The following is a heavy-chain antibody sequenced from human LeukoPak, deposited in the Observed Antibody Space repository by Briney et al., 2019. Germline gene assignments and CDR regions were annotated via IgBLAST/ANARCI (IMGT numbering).Heavy chain of an antibody. Sequence: GGFLRLSCAASGFTFSSYAMSWVRQAPGKGLEWVSAISGSGGSTYYADSVKGRFTISRDKSKNTLYLQMNSLRAEDTAVYYCAKDAGTSSGWYAVTYYYYGMDVWGQGTTVTVSS. D-gene: IGHD6-19*01. CDR1: GFTFSSYA. V-gene: IGHV3-23*01. CDR2: ISGSGGST. CDR3: AKDAGTSSGWYAVTYYYYGMDV. J-gene: IGHJ6*02.